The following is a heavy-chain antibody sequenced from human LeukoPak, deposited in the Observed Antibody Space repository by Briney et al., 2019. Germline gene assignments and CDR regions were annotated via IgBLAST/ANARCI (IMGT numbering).Heavy chain of an antibody. CDR1: GISFSKAW. CDR2: INEDETEK. Sequence: GGSLRLSCAASGISFSKAWMSWVRQAPGKGLEWVANINEDETEKFYVDSVVGRFTISRDNGKNFLYLQMNSLRAEDTAVHYCAKSGGFFDTWGQGTLVTVSS. CDR3: AKSGGFFDT. J-gene: IGHJ5*02. D-gene: IGHD1-26*01. V-gene: IGHV3-7*01.